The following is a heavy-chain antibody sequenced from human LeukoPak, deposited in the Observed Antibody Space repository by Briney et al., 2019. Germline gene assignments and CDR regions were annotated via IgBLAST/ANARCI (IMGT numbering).Heavy chain of an antibody. V-gene: IGHV3-23*01. D-gene: IGHD3-16*01. J-gene: IGHJ3*01. Sequence: GGSLRLSCAASGFTFNDFAMTWVRQAPGKGLEWVSSIGDAGTYYADSVKGRFTISRDNSKNKLYLQLNSLRAGDTAMYYCAKNLGPFDVRGQGTMVTVSS. CDR2: IGDAGT. CDR1: GFTFNDFA. CDR3: AKNLGPFDV.